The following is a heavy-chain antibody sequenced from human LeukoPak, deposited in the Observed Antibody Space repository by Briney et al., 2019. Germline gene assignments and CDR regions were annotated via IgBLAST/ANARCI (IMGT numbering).Heavy chain of an antibody. D-gene: IGHD3-22*01. Sequence: ASVKLSCKASGYTFTSYGISWVRQAPGQGLEWMGWISAYNGNTNYAQKLQGRVTMTTDTSTSTAYMELRSLRSDDTAVYYCARGLISYDSSGYSDYWGQGTLVTVSS. CDR1: GYTFTSYG. J-gene: IGHJ4*02. CDR2: ISAYNGNT. V-gene: IGHV1-18*01. CDR3: ARGLISYDSSGYSDY.